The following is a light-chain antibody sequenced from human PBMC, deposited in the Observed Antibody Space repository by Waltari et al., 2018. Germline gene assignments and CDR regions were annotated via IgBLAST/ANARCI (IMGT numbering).Light chain of an antibody. CDR1: SSDVGGFNY. CDR3: SSYAGTNNVV. V-gene: IGLV2-8*01. Sequence: QSALTQPPSASGSPGPSVTISCTAPSSDVGGFNYVSWYQQHPGKAPKLMIYEVSKRPSGVPDRFSGSKSGNTASLTVSGLQAEDEGDYYCSSYAGTNNVVFGGGTKLTVL. CDR2: EVS. J-gene: IGLJ2*01.